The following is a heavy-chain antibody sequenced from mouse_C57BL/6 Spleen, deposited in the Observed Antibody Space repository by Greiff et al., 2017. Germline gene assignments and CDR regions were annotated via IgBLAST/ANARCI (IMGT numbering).Heavy chain of an antibody. V-gene: IGHV10-1*01. Sequence: EVMLVESGGGLVQPKGSLKLSCAASGFSFNTYAMNWVRQAPGKGLEWVARIRSKSNNYATYYADSVKDRFTISRDDSESMLYLQMNNLKTEDTAMYYCVRFMMGYFDVWGTGTTVTVSS. D-gene: IGHD2-3*01. CDR2: IRSKSNNYAT. J-gene: IGHJ1*03. CDR1: GFSFNTYA. CDR3: VRFMMGYFDV.